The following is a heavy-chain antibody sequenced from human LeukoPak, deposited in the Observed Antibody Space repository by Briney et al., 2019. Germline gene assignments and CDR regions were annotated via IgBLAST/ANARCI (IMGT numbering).Heavy chain of an antibody. CDR1: GGSFSGYY. CDR2: INHSGST. V-gene: IGHV4-34*01. Sequence: SETLSLTCAVYGGSFSGYYRSWIRQPPGKGLEWIGEINHSGSTNYNPSLKSRVTISVDTSKNQFSLKLSSVTAADTTVYYCARLAMAPFDYWGQGTLVTVSS. J-gene: IGHJ4*02. CDR3: ARLAMAPFDY. D-gene: IGHD5-18*01.